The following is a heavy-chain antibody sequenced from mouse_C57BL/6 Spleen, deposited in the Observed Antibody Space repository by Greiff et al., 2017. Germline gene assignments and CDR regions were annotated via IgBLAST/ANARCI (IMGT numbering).Heavy chain of an antibody. V-gene: IGHV7-3*01. CDR1: GFTFTDYY. CDR2: IRNKANGYTT. Sequence: EVKLVESGGGLVQPGGSLSLSCAASGFTFTDYYMSWVRQPPGKALEWLGFIRNKANGYTTEYSASVKGRFTISRDNSQSILYLQMNALRAEDSATYYCARLRDYYAMDYWGQGTSVTVSS. CDR3: ARLRDYYAMDY. J-gene: IGHJ4*01.